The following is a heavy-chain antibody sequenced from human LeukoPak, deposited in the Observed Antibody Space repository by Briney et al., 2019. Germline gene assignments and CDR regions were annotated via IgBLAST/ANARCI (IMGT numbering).Heavy chain of an antibody. CDR2: INHSGST. CDR3: ASQRFSRPSSYYYYMDA. J-gene: IGHJ6*03. CDR1: GGSISSYY. Sequence: PSETLSLTCTVSGGSISSYYWSWIRQPPGKGLEWIGEINHSGSTNYNPSLKSRVTISVDTSKNQFSLKLSSVTAADTAVYYCASQRFSRPSSYYYYMDAWGKGTTVTVSS. D-gene: IGHD3-3*01. V-gene: IGHV4-34*01.